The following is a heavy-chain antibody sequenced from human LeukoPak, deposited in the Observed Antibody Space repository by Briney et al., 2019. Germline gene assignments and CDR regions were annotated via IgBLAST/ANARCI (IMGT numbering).Heavy chain of an antibody. CDR1: GGSISSRSYY. V-gene: IGHV4-39*01. J-gene: IGHJ4*02. CDR3: ARRRYYYDSSGYYFDY. CDR2: FYYSGST. Sequence: PSETLSLTCTVSGGSISSRSYYWGWIRQPPGKGLEWIGSFYYSGSTYYNPSLKSRVTISADTSKNQFSLKLNSVTAADTAVYYCARRRYYYDSSGYYFDYWGQGTLVTVSS. D-gene: IGHD3-22*01.